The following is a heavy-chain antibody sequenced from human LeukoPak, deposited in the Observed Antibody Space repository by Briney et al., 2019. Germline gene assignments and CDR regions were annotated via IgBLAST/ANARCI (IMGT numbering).Heavy chain of an antibody. CDR3: ARCYYDILTGYYFHYYYYMGV. D-gene: IGHD3-9*01. CDR2: INHSGST. V-gene: IGHV4-34*01. J-gene: IGHJ6*03. CDR1: GGSFSGYY. Sequence: SETLPLTCAVYGGSFSGYYWSWIRQPPGKGLEWIGEINHSGSTNYNPSLKSRVTISVDTSKNQFSLKLSSVTAADTAVYYCARCYYDILTGYYFHYYYYMGVWGKGTTVTVSS.